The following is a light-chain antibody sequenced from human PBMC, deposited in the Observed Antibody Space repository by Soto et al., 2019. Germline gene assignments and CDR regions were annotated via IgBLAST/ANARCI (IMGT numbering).Light chain of an antibody. V-gene: IGKV3-15*01. J-gene: IGKJ4*01. Sequence: EIVMTQSPATLSVSPGERVTLSCRASQSLSSHLAWYQQKPGKAPGLLIYGVSTRATGVPTRFSGSASGTEFTLTIISLLSEDFAVYYCQQYHDWPLTFGGGTKVDIK. CDR2: GVS. CDR1: QSLSSH. CDR3: QQYHDWPLT.